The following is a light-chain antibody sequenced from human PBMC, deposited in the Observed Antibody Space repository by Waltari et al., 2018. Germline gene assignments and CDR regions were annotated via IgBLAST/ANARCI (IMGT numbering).Light chain of an antibody. V-gene: IGKV3-20*01. Sequence: EIVLTQSPGTLSLSPGERATLSCRARQSVSSSYLAWYQQKPGQAPRLRIYGASSRATGIPDRFSGSGSGTDFTLTISRLEPEDFAVYYCQQYGSSYTFGQGTKLEIK. J-gene: IGKJ2*01. CDR2: GAS. CDR1: QSVSSSY. CDR3: QQYGSSYT.